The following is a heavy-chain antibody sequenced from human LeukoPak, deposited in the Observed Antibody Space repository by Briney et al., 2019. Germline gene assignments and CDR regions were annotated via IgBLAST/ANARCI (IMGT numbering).Heavy chain of an antibody. D-gene: IGHD2-2*01. CDR2: IYYTGSA. CDR3: ARGQPYQPLPVDY. J-gene: IGHJ4*02. Sequence: SETLSLTCTVSGDSLRSYYWTWIRQPPGKGLEWIGYIYYTGSANYNPSLKGRVTISVDTSKNQFSLKLASVTTADTAVYYCARGQPYQPLPVDYWGQGTLVTVSS. CDR1: GDSLRSYY. V-gene: IGHV4-59*01.